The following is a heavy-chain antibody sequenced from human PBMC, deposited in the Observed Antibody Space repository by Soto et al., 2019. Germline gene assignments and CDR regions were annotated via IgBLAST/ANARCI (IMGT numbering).Heavy chain of an antibody. CDR2: KWFFASGGNE. CDR3: SRSLDS. CDR1: GFTFSNYG. Sequence: GGSLRLSCATSGFTFSNYGIHWVRQAPGKGLEWVAVKWFFASGGNEYYADSVKGRFAISRDDSKNSLYLQMSSLTAEDSALYYCSRSLDSWGQGTRVTVSS. V-gene: IGHV3-33*01. J-gene: IGHJ4*02.